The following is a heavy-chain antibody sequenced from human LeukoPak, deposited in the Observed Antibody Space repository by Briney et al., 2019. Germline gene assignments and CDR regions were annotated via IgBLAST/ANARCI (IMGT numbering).Heavy chain of an antibody. J-gene: IGHJ4*02. CDR1: GGTFSSYT. D-gene: IGHD6-19*01. CDR2: IIPILGIA. Sequence: ASVKVSCKASGGTFSSYTISWVRQAPGQGLEWMGRIIPILGIANYAQKFQGRVTITADKSTSTAYMELSSLRSEDTAVYYCARADIAVAAPSDYRGQGTLVTVSS. CDR3: ARADIAVAAPSDY. V-gene: IGHV1-69*02.